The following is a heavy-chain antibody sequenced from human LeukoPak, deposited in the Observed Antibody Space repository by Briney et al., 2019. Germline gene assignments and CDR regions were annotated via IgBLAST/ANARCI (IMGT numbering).Heavy chain of an antibody. CDR3: ARDHYGGWLQLFP. Sequence: SETLSLTCTVSAGSISSSYCSWLRQPPGKGLEWIGYIYYSGSTNYNPSLKSRVTISVDTSKNQFSLRLTSVTAADTAVYYCARDHYGGWLQLFPWGQGALVTVSS. CDR2: IYYSGST. D-gene: IGHD2-21*01. J-gene: IGHJ5*02. V-gene: IGHV4-59*01. CDR1: AGSISSSY.